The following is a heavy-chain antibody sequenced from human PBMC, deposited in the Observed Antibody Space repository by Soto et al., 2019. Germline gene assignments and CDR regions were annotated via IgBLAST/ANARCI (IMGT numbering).Heavy chain of an antibody. J-gene: IGHJ4*02. Sequence: QITLKESGPTRVKPTQTLTLTCTFSGFSLTTSGVGVGWIRKTPGKALEWLAVIYWDDDKRYSPSLKSRLTITQDTSKNQVVLTMATMDPVDTATYFCAHRGYMNGNWYQGYFDYWGQGTLVTVSS. D-gene: IGHD2-2*01. CDR1: GFSLTTSGVG. CDR2: IYWDDDK. CDR3: AHRGYMNGNWYQGYFDY. V-gene: IGHV2-5*02.